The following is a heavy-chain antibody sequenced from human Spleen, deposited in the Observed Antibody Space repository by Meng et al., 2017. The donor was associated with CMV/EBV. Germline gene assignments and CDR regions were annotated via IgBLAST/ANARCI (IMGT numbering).Heavy chain of an antibody. CDR2: INESGNT. Sequence: FSSYYWTWIRQPPGKGLKWIGEINESGNTIYDPSLKSRLTLSIDTSKKQISLNLTSVTAADTAVYYCARAITSSGSSPYYFFYGMDVWGQGTLVTVSS. V-gene: IGHV4-34*01. D-gene: IGHD1-26*01. J-gene: IGHJ6*02. CDR1: FSSYY. CDR3: ARAITSSGSSPYYFFYGMDV.